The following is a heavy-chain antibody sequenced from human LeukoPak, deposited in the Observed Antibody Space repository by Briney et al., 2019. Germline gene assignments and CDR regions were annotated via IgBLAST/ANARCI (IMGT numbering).Heavy chain of an antibody. CDR1: GYALTELS. CDR2: FDPEDGET. J-gene: IGHJ5*02. CDR3: ATNLGSYGWFDP. Sequence: GASVKVSCKVSGYALTELSIHWVRQAPGKGLEWMGGFDPEDGETIYAQKFQGRVTMTEDTSTDTAYMELSSLRSEDTAVYYCATNLGSYGWFDPWGQGTLVTVSS. D-gene: IGHD1-26*01. V-gene: IGHV1-24*01.